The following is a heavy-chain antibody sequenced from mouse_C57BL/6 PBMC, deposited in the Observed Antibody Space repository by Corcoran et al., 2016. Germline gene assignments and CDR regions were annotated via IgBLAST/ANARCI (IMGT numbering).Heavy chain of an antibody. V-gene: IGHV9-3*01. Sequence: QIQLVQSGPELKKPGETVKISCKASGYTFTTYGMSWVKQAPGKGLKWMGWINTYSGVPTYADDIKGRFAFSLETSASTAYLQINNLKNEDTATYFCARGEGDYDVADYWGQGTTLTVSS. CDR1: GYTFTTYG. J-gene: IGHJ2*01. D-gene: IGHD2-4*01. CDR2: INTYSGVP. CDR3: ARGEGDYDVADY.